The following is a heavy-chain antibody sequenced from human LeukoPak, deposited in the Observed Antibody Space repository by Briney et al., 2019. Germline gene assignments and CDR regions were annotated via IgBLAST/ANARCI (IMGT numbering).Heavy chain of an antibody. CDR2: IRYDGSNK. J-gene: IGHJ4*02. V-gene: IGHV3-30*02. CDR3: AKDSFVYSGCPFDY. Sequence: PGGSLRLSCAASGFTFSSYGMHWVRRAPGEGLEWVAFIRYDGSNKYYADSVKGRFTISRDNSKNTLYLQMNSLRAEDTAVYYCAKDSFVYSGCPFDYWGQGTLVTVSS. D-gene: IGHD5-12*01. CDR1: GFTFSSYG.